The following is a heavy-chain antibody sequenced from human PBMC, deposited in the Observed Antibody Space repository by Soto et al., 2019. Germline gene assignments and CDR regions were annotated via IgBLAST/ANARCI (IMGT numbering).Heavy chain of an antibody. CDR3: ARDREVGRGVVAYDRGMDV. CDR1: GYTFITHG. V-gene: IGHV1-18*04. CDR2: VNSYNGNT. J-gene: IGHJ6*02. Sequence: QVELVQSGPELRKPGASVKVSCKASGYTFITHGFSWVRHAPGQGLEWMGWVNSYNGNTHYGQKFQGRLTLTTDTSTSTAYMELRSLRPDDTAIYDGARDREVGRGVVAYDRGMDVWGQGTTVAVSS. D-gene: IGHD3-10*01.